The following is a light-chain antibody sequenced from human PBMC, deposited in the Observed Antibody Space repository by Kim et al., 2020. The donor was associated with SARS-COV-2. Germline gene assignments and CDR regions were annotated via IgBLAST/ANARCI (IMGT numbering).Light chain of an antibody. CDR3: QQYNDWPSER. Sequence: ETVMTQSPATLSVSPGETVTLSCRASQSISTNLAWYQHKPGQAPRLLIYDASTRATGIPARFSGSGSGTEFTLTISSLQSEDFAVYYCQQYNDWPSERFGRGTKVDIK. V-gene: IGKV3-15*01. J-gene: IGKJ1*01. CDR2: DAS. CDR1: QSISTN.